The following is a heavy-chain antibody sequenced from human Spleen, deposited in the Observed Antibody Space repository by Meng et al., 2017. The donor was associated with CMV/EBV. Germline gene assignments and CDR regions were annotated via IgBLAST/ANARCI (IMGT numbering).Heavy chain of an antibody. CDR1: GYTFTDYY. D-gene: IGHD3-16*01. Sequence: ASVKVSCKASGYTFTDYYMYWVRQAPGQGLEWMGWIGAYNGDTNYAQKYPGRVTMTTDTATSTAYMELRSLRSDDTAVYYCAKDYTPGYDCFDPWGQGTLVTVSS. J-gene: IGHJ5*02. V-gene: IGHV1-18*04. CDR2: IGAYNGDT. CDR3: AKDYTPGYDCFDP.